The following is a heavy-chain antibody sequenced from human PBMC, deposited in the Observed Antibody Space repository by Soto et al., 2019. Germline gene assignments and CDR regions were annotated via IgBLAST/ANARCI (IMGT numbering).Heavy chain of an antibody. CDR1: GYTFTSYY. J-gene: IGHJ5*02. D-gene: IGHD1-26*01. Sequence: ASVKVSCKASGYTFTSYYMHWVRHAPGQGLEWMGWISAYNGNTNYAQKLQGRVTMTTDTSTSTAYMEVRSLRSDDTAVYYCARSSGTSYIWFDPWGQGTLVTVSS. CDR2: ISAYNGNT. V-gene: IGHV1-18*04. CDR3: ARSSGTSYIWFDP.